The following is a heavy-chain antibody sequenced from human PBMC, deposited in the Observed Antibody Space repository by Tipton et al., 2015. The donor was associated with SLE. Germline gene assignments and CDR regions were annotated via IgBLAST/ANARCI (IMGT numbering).Heavy chain of an antibody. J-gene: IGHJ4*02. CDR1: GGSISSHY. Sequence: TLSLTCTVSGGSISSHYWGWIRQPPGKGLEWIGSIYYSGSTYYNPSLKSRVTISVDTSKNHFSLKLSSVTAADTAVYYCARHSSRGDYWGQGTLVTVSS. CDR3: ARHSSRGDY. D-gene: IGHD6-13*01. CDR2: IYYSGST. V-gene: IGHV4-39*07.